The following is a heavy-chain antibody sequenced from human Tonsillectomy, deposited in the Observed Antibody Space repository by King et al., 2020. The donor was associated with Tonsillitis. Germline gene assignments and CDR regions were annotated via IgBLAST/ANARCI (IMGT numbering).Heavy chain of an antibody. Sequence: QLQESGPGLVKPSETLSLSCIVSGGSVSSGRYYWSWIRQPPGKGLEWIGYIFNSGSTDYNPSLKSRLTISIDMSENHFSLKLRSVTAADTATYYCAGSFRGNSLFRAHYYGMDGRGQGTPVHRL. CDR2: IFNSGST. CDR3: AGSFRGNSLFRAHYYGMDG. CDR1: GGSVSSGRYY. D-gene: IGHD3-10*01. V-gene: IGHV4-61*03. J-gene: IGHJ6*02.